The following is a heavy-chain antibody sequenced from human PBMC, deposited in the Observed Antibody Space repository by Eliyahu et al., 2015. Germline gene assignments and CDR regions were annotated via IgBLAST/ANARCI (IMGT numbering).Heavy chain of an antibody. CDR3: AKDQLISAERDYGMDV. V-gene: IGHV3-30*18. J-gene: IGHJ6*02. Sequence: QVQLVESGGGVVQPGXSLRXSCAASGFXFXSCGMHWVRQAPGKGLEWVAVISYDGSNKYYADSVKGRFTISRDNSKNTLYLQMNSLRAEDTAVYYCAKDQLISAERDYGMDVWGQGTTVTVSS. CDR1: GFXFXSCG. D-gene: IGHD5-24*01. CDR2: ISYDGSNK.